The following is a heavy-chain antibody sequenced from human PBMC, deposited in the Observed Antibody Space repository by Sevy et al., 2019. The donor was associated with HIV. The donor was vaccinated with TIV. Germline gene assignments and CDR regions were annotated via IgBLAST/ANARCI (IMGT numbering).Heavy chain of an antibody. CDR3: AKGLGMVQGALLSDDV. CDR1: GFIFSSFG. Sequence: GGSLRLSCAASGFIFSSFGMHWVRQAPGKGLEWVTFIRYDGSTKYYVESVKGRFTISRDNSKNILYLQMNSLRPEDTAVYYCAKGLGMVQGALLSDDVWGQGIMVTVSS. V-gene: IGHV3-30*02. D-gene: IGHD3-10*01. CDR2: IRYDGSTK. J-gene: IGHJ3*01.